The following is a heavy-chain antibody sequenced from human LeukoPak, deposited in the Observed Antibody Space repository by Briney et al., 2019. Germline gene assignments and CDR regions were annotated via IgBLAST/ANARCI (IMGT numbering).Heavy chain of an antibody. CDR3: ARAYGSGSYGYFDY. D-gene: IGHD3-10*01. CDR2: IYYSGST. Sequence: SETLSLTCTVSGGSISSYYWSWIRQAPGKGLEWIGYIYYSGSTNYNPSLKSRVPISVDTSKNQFSLKLSSVTAADTAVYCCARAYGSGSYGYFDYWGQGTLVTVSS. J-gene: IGHJ4*02. CDR1: GGSISSYY. V-gene: IGHV4-59*01.